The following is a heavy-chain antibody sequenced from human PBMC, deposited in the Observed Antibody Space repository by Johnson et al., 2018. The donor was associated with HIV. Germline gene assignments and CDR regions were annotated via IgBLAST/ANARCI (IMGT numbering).Heavy chain of an antibody. CDR3: ARGYSYDSSGSDDAFDI. J-gene: IGHJ3*02. CDR2: ISSGGRTI. D-gene: IGHD3-22*01. CDR1: GFTFSSYA. Sequence: VQLVESGGGVVQPGRSLRLSCAASGFTFSSYAMHWVRQAPGKGLEWVSYISSGGRTIYYADSVKGRFTISRDNSKNTLYLQMNSLRHNDTAVYYCARGYSYDSSGSDDAFDIWGQGTMVTVSS. V-gene: IGHV3-48*02.